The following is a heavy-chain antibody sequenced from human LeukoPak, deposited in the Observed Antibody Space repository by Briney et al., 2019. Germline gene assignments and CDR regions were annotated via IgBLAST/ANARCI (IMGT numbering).Heavy chain of an antibody. CDR3: ARWYSSGWYSDY. CDR2: VSGTSEYI. Sequence: GGSLRLSCAASGFSFSTYSMIWVRQAPGKGLGWVSSVSGTSEYIYYADSVRGRFTISRDSAKNTVYLQMNSLRAEDTAVYYCARWYSSGWYSDYWGQGTLVTVSS. D-gene: IGHD6-19*01. CDR1: GFSFSTYS. V-gene: IGHV3-21*06. J-gene: IGHJ4*02.